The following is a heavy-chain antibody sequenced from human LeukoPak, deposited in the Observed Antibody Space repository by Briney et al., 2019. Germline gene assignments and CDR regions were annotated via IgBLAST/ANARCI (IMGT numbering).Heavy chain of an antibody. Sequence: GGSLRLSCAASGFTFSSYAMHWVRQAPGKGLEYVSAISSNGGSTYYANSVKGRFTISRDNSKNTLYLQMGSLRAEDMAVYYCARVRESYYDSTYYGMDVWGQGTTVTVSS. J-gene: IGHJ6*02. CDR3: ARVRESYYDSTYYGMDV. CDR1: GFTFSSYA. D-gene: IGHD3-22*01. V-gene: IGHV3-64*01. CDR2: ISSNGGST.